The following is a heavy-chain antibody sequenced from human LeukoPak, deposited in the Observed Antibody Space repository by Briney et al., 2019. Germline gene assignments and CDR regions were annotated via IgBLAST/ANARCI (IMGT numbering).Heavy chain of an antibody. CDR2: IWYDGSNK. J-gene: IGHJ5*02. CDR3: ARDYYDSSGYYWFDP. V-gene: IGHV3-33*01. D-gene: IGHD3-22*01. CDR1: GFTFSSYG. Sequence: PGGSLRLSCAASGFTFSSYGMHWVRQAPGKGLEWVAVIWYDGSNKYYADSVKGRFTISRDNSKNTLYLQMNSLRAEDTAVYYCARDYYDSSGYYWFDPWGQGTLVTVSS.